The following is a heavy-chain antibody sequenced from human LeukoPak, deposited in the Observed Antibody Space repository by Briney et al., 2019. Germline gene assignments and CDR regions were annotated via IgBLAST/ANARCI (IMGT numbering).Heavy chain of an antibody. CDR1: GFTFSSYS. CDR2: ISSSSSYI. Sequence: GGSLRLSCAASGFTFSSYSMNWVRQAPGKGLEWVSSISSSSSYIYYADSVKGRFTISRDNAKNSLYLQMNSLRTEDTAVYYCARAAGSYYDSSGYYRTRRYYFDYWGQGTLVTVSS. V-gene: IGHV3-21*01. D-gene: IGHD3-22*01. J-gene: IGHJ4*02. CDR3: ARAAGSYYDSSGYYRTRRYYFDY.